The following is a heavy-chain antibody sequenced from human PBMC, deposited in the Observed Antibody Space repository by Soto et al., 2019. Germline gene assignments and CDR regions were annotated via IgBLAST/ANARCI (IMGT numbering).Heavy chain of an antibody. D-gene: IGHD5-12*01. CDR3: ARRSRSGYDWVGYNWFGP. Sequence: GESLKISCKGSGYNFPSHWIAWVRQMPGKGLEWMGTIYPSDSDTTYSPSFHGLVSISADKSISTAYLQWSSLKTSDSAIYYCARRSRSGYDWVGYNWFGPWGQGTLVTVSS. CDR1: GYNFPSHW. CDR2: IYPSDSDT. J-gene: IGHJ5*02. V-gene: IGHV5-51*01.